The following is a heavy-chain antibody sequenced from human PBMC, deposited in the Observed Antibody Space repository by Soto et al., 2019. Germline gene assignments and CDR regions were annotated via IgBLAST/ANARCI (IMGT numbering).Heavy chain of an antibody. CDR1: GGSVSSGDYY. CDR2: VHYSGST. V-gene: IGHV4-61*08. Sequence: SETLSLTCTVSGGSVSSGDYYWSWIRQPPGKGLEWIGCVHYSGSTKYNPSLESRVTISVDTSKNQFSLKLNSVTAADTVVYYCARVAASGSWVFDYWGQGTLVTVSS. CDR3: ARVAASGSWVFDY. D-gene: IGHD6-13*01. J-gene: IGHJ4*02.